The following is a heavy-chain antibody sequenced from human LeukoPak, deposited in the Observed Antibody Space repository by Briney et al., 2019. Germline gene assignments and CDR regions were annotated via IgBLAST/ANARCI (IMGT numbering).Heavy chain of an antibody. D-gene: IGHD4/OR15-4a*01. Sequence: PSETLSLTCAVPGDSISSYFWSWLRQPPGKGLEWIGYMHNGVHTNYNPSLKSRVTISGDTSKSQLSLKLTSVTAADTAVYYCAATIKRDYGDTNLDYWGQGTLVTVSS. J-gene: IGHJ4*02. CDR3: AATIKRDYGDTNLDY. CDR1: GDSISSYF. V-gene: IGHV4-59*01. CDR2: MHNGVHT.